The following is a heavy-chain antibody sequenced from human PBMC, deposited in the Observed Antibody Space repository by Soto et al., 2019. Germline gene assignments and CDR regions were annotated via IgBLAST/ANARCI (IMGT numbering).Heavy chain of an antibody. Sequence: ASVKVSCKASGYTFTGYYMHWVRQAPGQGLEWMGWINPNSGGTNYAQKFQGWVTMTRDTSISTAYMELRSLRSDDTAVYYCARDRGYSSSWYHYYYGMDVWGQGTTVTVSS. CDR3: ARDRGYSSSWYHYYYGMDV. CDR1: GYTFTGYY. D-gene: IGHD6-13*01. CDR2: INPNSGGT. J-gene: IGHJ6*02. V-gene: IGHV1-2*04.